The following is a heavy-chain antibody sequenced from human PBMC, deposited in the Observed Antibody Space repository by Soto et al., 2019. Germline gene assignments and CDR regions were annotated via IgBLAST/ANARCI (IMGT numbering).Heavy chain of an antibody. CDR1: GYTFTSYG. Sequence: ASVKVSCKASGYTFTSYGISWVRQAPGQGLEWMGWISAYNGYTNYAQKLQGRVTMTTDTSTSTAYMELGSLRSDDTAVYYCARGFDSSGYYYRGNDYWGQGTLVTVSS. D-gene: IGHD3-22*01. V-gene: IGHV1-18*01. CDR3: ARGFDSSGYYYRGNDY. J-gene: IGHJ4*02. CDR2: ISAYNGYT.